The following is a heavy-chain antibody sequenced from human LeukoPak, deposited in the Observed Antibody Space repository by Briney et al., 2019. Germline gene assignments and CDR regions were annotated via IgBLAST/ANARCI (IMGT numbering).Heavy chain of an antibody. Sequence: ASVKVSCKASGYTFTSYAIHWVRQAPGQRLEWMGWISAGNGNTKYSQNFQGRVTFISNTSATTAFMELSSLRSDDTAVYYCARDFYYGSGSYFDYWGQGTLVTVSS. CDR2: ISAGNGNT. CDR3: ARDFYYGSGSYFDY. CDR1: GYTFTSYA. J-gene: IGHJ4*02. V-gene: IGHV1-3*01. D-gene: IGHD3-10*01.